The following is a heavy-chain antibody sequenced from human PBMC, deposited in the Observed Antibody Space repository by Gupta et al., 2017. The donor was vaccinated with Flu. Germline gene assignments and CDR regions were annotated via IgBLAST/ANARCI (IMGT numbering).Heavy chain of an antibody. CDR2: TYYRSKWYN. CDR1: GDSVSSNSAA. J-gene: IGHJ5*02. Sequence: QVQLQQSGPGLVKPSQTLSVTCAISGDSVSSNSAAWNWIRQCPSRGLEWLGRTYYRSKWYNDYAVSVKSRITINPDTSKNQFSLQLNSVTPEDTALYYCAREGETGTTLGSWFDPWGQGTLVTVSS. CDR3: AREGETGTTLGSWFDP. V-gene: IGHV6-1*01. D-gene: IGHD1-7*01.